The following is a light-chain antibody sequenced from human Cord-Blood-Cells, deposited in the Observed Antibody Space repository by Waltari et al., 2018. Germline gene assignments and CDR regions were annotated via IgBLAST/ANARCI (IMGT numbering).Light chain of an antibody. CDR3: QQYDNLLLT. J-gene: IGKJ4*01. V-gene: IGKV1-33*01. Sequence: DIQMTQSTSSLSASVGDRVTITCQASQDISNYLNWYQQKPGKAPKLLIYDASNLETGVPSRFSGSGSGTDFTFTISSLQPEDIATYYCQQYDNLLLTFGGGTKMEIK. CDR2: DAS. CDR1: QDISNY.